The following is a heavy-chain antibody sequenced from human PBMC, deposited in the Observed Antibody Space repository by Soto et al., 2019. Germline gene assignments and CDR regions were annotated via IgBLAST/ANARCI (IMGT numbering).Heavy chain of an antibody. CDR3: ARDTIAAFYYYYGMDV. V-gene: IGHV3-7*01. CDR2: IKQDGSEK. J-gene: IGHJ6*02. D-gene: IGHD6-6*01. Sequence: GGSLRLSCAASGFTFSSYWMNWVRQAPGKGLEWVANIKQDGSEKYYVDSVKGRFTISRDNAKNSLYLQMNSLRAEDTAVYYCARDTIAAFYYYYGMDVWGQGTTVTV. CDR1: GFTFSSYW.